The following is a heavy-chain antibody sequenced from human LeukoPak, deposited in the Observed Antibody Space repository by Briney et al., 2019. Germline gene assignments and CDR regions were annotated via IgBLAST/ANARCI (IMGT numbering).Heavy chain of an antibody. J-gene: IGHJ6*02. CDR2: IYYSVST. D-gene: IGHD2-8*01. CDR3: AREGRGVSVGMDV. Sequence: SETLSLPCTVSGGSISNYYWSWIRQPPGKGLEWIGYIYYSVSTNYNPSLKSRVTISVDTSKNQFSLKQSSVTAADTAVYYCAREGRGVSVGMDVWGQGTTVTVSS. V-gene: IGHV4-59*01. CDR1: GGSISNYY.